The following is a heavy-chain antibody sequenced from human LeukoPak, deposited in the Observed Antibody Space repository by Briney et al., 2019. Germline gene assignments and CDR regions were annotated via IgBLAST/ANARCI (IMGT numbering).Heavy chain of an antibody. J-gene: IGHJ3*02. V-gene: IGHV4-59*08. Sequence: SETLSLTCTVSGGSISSYYWSWIRQPPGKGLEWIGYIYYSGSTNYNPSLKSRVTISVDTSKNQFSLKLSSVTAADTAVYYCARRGRYYYDSSGYDAFDIWGQGTMVTVSS. CDR3: ARRGRYYYDSSGYDAFDI. CDR2: IYYSGST. CDR1: GGSISSYY. D-gene: IGHD3-22*01.